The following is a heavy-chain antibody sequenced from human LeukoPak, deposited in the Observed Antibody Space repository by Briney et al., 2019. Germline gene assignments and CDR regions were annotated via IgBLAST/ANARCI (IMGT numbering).Heavy chain of an antibody. J-gene: IGHJ1*01. CDR2: IWYDGSNK. D-gene: IGHD5-24*01. CDR1: GFTFSSDG. CDR3: ARGDGYNDAEYLQH. Sequence: GASLRLSCAASGFTFSSDGIPWVRQAPGKGLEWVAVIWYDGSNKYYGDSVKGRFTISRDNSKKTLYLQMSSLRVEDTAVYYCARGDGYNDAEYLQHWGQGTLVTVS. V-gene: IGHV3-33*01.